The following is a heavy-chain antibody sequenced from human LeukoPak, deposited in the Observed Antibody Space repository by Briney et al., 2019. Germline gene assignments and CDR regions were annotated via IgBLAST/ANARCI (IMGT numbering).Heavy chain of an antibody. V-gene: IGHV4-59*12. CDR3: ARGLWYNRNYFDY. D-gene: IGHD1-14*01. CDR2: IYYSGST. Sequence: PSETLSLTCTVSGGSISSYYWSWIRQPPGKGLEWIGYIYYSGSTNYNPSLKSRVTISVDTSKNQFSLKLSSVTAADTAVYYCARGLWYNRNYFDYWGQGTLVTVSS. J-gene: IGHJ4*02. CDR1: GGSISSYY.